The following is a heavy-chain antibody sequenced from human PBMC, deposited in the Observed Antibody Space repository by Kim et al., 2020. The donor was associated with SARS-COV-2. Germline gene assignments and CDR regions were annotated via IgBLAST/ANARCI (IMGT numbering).Heavy chain of an antibody. J-gene: IGHJ3*02. Sequence: SETLSLTCAVSGGSISSSNWWSWVRQPPGKGLEWIGEIYHSGSTNYNPSLKSRVTISVDKSKNQFSLKLSSVTAADTAVYYCARLYGYNSSDAFDIWGQGTMVTVSS. CDR3: ARLYGYNSSDAFDI. D-gene: IGHD5-18*01. CDR2: IYHSGST. CDR1: GGSISSSNW. V-gene: IGHV4-4*02.